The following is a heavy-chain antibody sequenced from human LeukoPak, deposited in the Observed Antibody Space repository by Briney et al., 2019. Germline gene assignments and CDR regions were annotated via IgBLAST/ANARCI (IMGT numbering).Heavy chain of an antibody. CDR2: INYRGNT. D-gene: IGHD4-17*01. J-gene: IGHJ5*02. CDR1: GGSISSSSYY. CDR3: ARGTRNYGDYPFDP. V-gene: IGHV4-39*07. Sequence: SETLSLTCTVSGGSISSSSYYWGWIRQPPGKGLDWIGIINYRGNTYYNPSLKSRVTISVDTSKNQFSLKLSSVTAADTAVYYCARGTRNYGDYPFDPWGQGTLVTVSS.